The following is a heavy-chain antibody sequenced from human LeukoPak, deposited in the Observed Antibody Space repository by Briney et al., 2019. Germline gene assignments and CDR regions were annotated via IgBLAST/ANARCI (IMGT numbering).Heavy chain of an antibody. V-gene: IGHV4-34*01. J-gene: IGHJ4*02. CDR1: GGSFSGYY. CDR2: INHSGST. D-gene: IGHD3-9*01. CDR3: ARGPRYMTGYLLPFDY. Sequence: SETLSLTCAVYGGSFSGYYWSWIRQPPGKGLEWIGEINHSGSTNYNPSLESRVTISVDTSKNQFSLKLSSVTAADTAVYYCARGPRYMTGYLLPFDYWGQGTLVTVSS.